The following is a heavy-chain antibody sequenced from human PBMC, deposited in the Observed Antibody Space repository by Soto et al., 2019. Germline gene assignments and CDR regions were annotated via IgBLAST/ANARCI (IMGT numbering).Heavy chain of an antibody. CDR2: IIPIFGTA. J-gene: IGHJ5*02. V-gene: IGHV1-69*13. CDR3: AREAIEDFWSGYPTSPGTNWCHP. CDR1: GGTFSSYA. Sequence: ASVKVSCKASGGTFSSYAISWVRQAPGQGLERMGGIIPIFGTANYAQKFQGRVTITADEPTSTAYKELSSLRSEDTAVYYCAREAIEDFWSGYPTSPGTNWCHPWGQGTLVTVSS. D-gene: IGHD3-3*01.